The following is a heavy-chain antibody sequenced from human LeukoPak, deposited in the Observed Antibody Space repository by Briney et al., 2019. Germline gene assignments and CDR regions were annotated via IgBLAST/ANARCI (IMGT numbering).Heavy chain of an antibody. CDR1: GGSISSYY. CDR3: ARVERQMPTSHCSSTSCYSFFYYYYMNV. V-gene: IGHV4-59*01. Sequence: PSETLSLTCTVSGGSISSYYWGWIRRPPGKGLEWIGYIYYSGSTNYNPSLKSRVTISVDTSKNQFSLKLSSVTAADTAVYYCARVERQMPTSHCSSTSCYSFFYYYYMNVWGKGTTVTVSS. J-gene: IGHJ6*03. D-gene: IGHD2-2*01. CDR2: IYYSGST.